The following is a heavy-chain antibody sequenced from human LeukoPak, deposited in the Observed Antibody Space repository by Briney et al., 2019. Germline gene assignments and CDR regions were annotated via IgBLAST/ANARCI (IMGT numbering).Heavy chain of an antibody. D-gene: IGHD3-22*01. Sequence: SETLSLTCGVSGGSISGTNWWSWVRQPPGQGLEWIGEISLAGQTNYNPSLKSRVTISVDKSKNQFSLKFSSVTAADTAVYYCARVAYYSDRSAFAFFDYWGRGTLVTVSS. CDR3: ARVAYYSDRSAFAFFDY. V-gene: IGHV4-4*02. J-gene: IGHJ4*02. CDR2: ISLAGQT. CDR1: GGSISGTNW.